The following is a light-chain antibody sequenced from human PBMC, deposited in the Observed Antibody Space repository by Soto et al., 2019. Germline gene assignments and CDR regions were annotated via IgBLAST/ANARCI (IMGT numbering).Light chain of an antibody. V-gene: IGKV1-8*01. J-gene: IGKJ1*01. CDR2: AAS. Sequence: AIRMTQSPSSLSASTGDRVTITCRASQGISSYLAWYQQKPGKAPKLLIYAASTLQSGVPSRFSGSGSGTDFTLTISCLQSEHFATYYCQQYYSYSTFGQGTKVEIK. CDR1: QGISSY. CDR3: QQYYSYST.